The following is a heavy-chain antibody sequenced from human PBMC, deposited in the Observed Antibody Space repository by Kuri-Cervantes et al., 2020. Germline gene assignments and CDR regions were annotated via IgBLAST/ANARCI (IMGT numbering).Heavy chain of an antibody. CDR1: GYTFTSYG. J-gene: IGHJ6*02. CDR3: ARVGVYSSGWGGNYYYGMDV. D-gene: IGHD6-19*01. Sequence: GESLKISCKASGYTFTSYGISWVRQAPGQGLEWMGWISAYNGNTNYAQKLQGRVTMTTDTSTSTAYMELRSLRSDDTAVYYCARVGVYSSGWGGNYYYGMDVWGQGTTVTVSS. CDR2: ISAYNGNT. V-gene: IGHV1-18*01.